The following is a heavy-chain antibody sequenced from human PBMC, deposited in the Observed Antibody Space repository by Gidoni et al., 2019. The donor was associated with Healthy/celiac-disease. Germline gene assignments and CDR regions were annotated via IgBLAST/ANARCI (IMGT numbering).Heavy chain of an antibody. CDR3: ARVPDYLWSGYYQYYFDY. V-gene: IGHV4-34*01. D-gene: IGHD3-3*01. CDR1: GGSFSVYY. J-gene: IGHJ4*02. Sequence: QVQLQQWGAGMWKPSETLSLPCAVYGGSFSVYYWGWIRQLHGQGREWIGEINPSGSTNYNPSLKSRVTISVDTSKNQFSLKLSSVTAADTAVYYCARVPDYLWSGYYQYYFDYWGQGTLVTVSS. CDR2: INPSGST.